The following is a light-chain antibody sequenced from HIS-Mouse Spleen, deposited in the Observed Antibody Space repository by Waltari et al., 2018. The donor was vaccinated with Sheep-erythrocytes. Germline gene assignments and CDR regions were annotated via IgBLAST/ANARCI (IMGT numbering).Light chain of an antibody. CDR1: SSDVGRYTL. CDR3: CSYAGSSTPWV. J-gene: IGLJ3*02. Sequence: QSALTQPASVSGSPGQSIPIPCTGTSSDVGRYTLVSWYQQHPGKAPKLMIYEGSKRPSGVSNRFSGSKSGNTASLTISGLQAEDEADYYCCSYAGSSTPWVFGGGTKLTVL. V-gene: IGLV2-23*01. CDR2: EGS.